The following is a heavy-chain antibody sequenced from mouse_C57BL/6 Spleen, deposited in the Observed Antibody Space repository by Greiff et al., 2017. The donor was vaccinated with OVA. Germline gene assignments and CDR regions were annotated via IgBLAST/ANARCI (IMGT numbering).Heavy chain of an antibody. J-gene: IGHJ3*01. Sequence: EVKLVESGGGLVQPGGSLKLSCAASGFTFSDYYMYWVRQTPEKRLEWVAYISTGGGSTYSPDTVKGRFPISRDNAKNTLYLQMSRLTSEDTAMYYCAKGNYEGVAYWGQGTLVTVSA. V-gene: IGHV5-12*01. CDR1: GFTFSDYY. CDR3: AKGNYEGVAY. D-gene: IGHD2-1*01. CDR2: ISTGGGST.